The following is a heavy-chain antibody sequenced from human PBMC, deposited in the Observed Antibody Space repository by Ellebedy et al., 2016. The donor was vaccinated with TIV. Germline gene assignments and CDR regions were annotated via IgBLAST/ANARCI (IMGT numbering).Heavy chain of an antibody. CDR1: GFTFSDYW. D-gene: IGHD3-10*01. CDR3: EREQGWAYPGSTRFDY. Sequence: GESLKISCAASGFTFSDYWMSWVRQAPGKGLEWVANIKQDGSEKWYVDSVKGRFTISRDNAKNSLYLQMSSLRAEDTAVYYCEREQGWAYPGSTRFDYWGQGTLVTVSS. V-gene: IGHV3-7*01. CDR2: IKQDGSEK. J-gene: IGHJ4*03.